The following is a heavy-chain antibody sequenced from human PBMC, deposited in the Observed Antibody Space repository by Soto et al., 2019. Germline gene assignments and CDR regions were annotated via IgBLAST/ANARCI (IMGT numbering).Heavy chain of an antibody. D-gene: IGHD3-3*01. Sequence: GDSLKVSCKGSGYSFTSYWIGWVRQMPGKGLEWMGIIYPGDSDTRYSPSFQGQVTISADKSISTAYLQWSSLKASDTAMYYCARVEEGFLECSHVYGMAVWGQGTTVTASS. CDR3: ARVEEGFLECSHVYGMAV. J-gene: IGHJ6*02. V-gene: IGHV5-51*01. CDR2: IYPGDSDT. CDR1: GYSFTSYW.